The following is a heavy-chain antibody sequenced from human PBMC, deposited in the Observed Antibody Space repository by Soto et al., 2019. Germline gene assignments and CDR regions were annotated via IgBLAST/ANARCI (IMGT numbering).Heavy chain of an antibody. Sequence: QVQLVQSGAEVKKPGSSVKVSCKASGGTFSSYAISWVRQAPGQGLEWMGGFIPIFGTANYAQKFQGRVTITADESTSTAYMELSSLRSEDTAVYYCARDGVVLTGYSEGCFDYWGQGTLVTVSS. CDR2: FIPIFGTA. D-gene: IGHD3-9*01. V-gene: IGHV1-69*01. J-gene: IGHJ4*02. CDR1: GGTFSSYA. CDR3: ARDGVVLTGYSEGCFDY.